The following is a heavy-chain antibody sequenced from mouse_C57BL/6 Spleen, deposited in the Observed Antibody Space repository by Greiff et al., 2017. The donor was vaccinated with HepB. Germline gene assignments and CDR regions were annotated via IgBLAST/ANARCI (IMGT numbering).Heavy chain of an antibody. CDR2: IHPNSGST. CDR1: GYTFTSFW. V-gene: IGHV1-64*01. CDR3: ARPLITTVVEGFDY. J-gene: IGHJ2*01. Sequence: VQLQQPGAELVKPGASVKLSCKASGYTFTSFWMHWVKQRPGQGLEWIGMIHPNSGSTNYNEKFKSKATLTVDKSSSTAYMQLSSLTSEDSAVYYCARPLITTVVEGFDYWGQGTTLTVSS. D-gene: IGHD1-1*01.